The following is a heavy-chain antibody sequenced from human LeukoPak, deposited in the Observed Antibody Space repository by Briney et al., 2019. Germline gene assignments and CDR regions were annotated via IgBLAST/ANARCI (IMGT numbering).Heavy chain of an antibody. Sequence: SETLSLTCTVSGGSISSGSYYWSWIRQPAGKGLEWIGRIYISGSTNYNPSLKSRVTISVDRSKNQFSLKLSSVTAADTAVYYCARDRLWFGEQTYYYYMDVWGKGTTVTISS. CDR2: IYISGST. D-gene: IGHD3-10*01. CDR3: ARDRLWFGEQTYYYYMDV. CDR1: GGSISSGSYY. J-gene: IGHJ6*03. V-gene: IGHV4-61*02.